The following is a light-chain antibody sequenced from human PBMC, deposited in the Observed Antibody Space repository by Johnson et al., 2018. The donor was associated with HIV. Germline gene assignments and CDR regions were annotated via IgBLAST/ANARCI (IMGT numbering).Light chain of an antibody. CDR3: GTWDSSLSGYV. V-gene: IGLV1-51*01. CDR1: SSNIENYF. J-gene: IGLJ1*01. CDR2: DNS. Sequence: QPVLTQPPSVSAAPGQRVNISCSGHSSNIENYFVSWYQHLPGTAPKLLVYDNSKRPSGIPDRFSATKSGTSATLGITGLQTGDEADYYCGTWDSSLSGYVFGTGTKVTGL.